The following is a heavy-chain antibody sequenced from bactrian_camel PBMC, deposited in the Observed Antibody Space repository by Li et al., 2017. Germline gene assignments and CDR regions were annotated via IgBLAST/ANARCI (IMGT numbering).Heavy chain of an antibody. CDR2: ITTDRRT. CDR1: GFTFSDYA. V-gene: IGHV3S9*01. CDR3: ANSFLG. Sequence: HVQLVESGGGLVQPGGSLLLSCAASGFTFSDYALGWFRQVPGKEREGVAVITTDRRTKYGNSVKGRFSISRDNDKNTVYLRLNSLKTEDKAMYYCANSFLGWGQGTQVTVS. D-gene: IGHD1*01. J-gene: IGHJ4*01.